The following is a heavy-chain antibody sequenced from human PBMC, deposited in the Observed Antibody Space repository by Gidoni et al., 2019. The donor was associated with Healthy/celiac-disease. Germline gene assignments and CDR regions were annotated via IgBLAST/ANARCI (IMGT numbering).Heavy chain of an antibody. J-gene: IGHJ6*03. CDR2: ISYDGSNK. V-gene: IGHV3-30-3*01. CDR1: GFTFSSYA. Sequence: QVQLVASGGGVVQPGRSLRLSCSASGFTFSSYAMHWVRQAPGKGLEWVAVISYDGSNKYDADSVKGRFTISRVNSKNTLYLQMNSLRAEDTAVYYWARDWWGDVDTAIMDVWGKGTTVTVSS. CDR3: ARDWWGDVDTAIMDV. D-gene: IGHD5-18*01.